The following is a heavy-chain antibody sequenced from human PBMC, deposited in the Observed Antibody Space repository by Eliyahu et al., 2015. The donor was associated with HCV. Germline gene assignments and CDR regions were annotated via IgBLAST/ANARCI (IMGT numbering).Heavy chain of an antibody. Sequence: EVQLVESGGGLVQPGGSLRLSCAASGFTFSXYEMNWVXQAPGKGLEWVSYISSSGTTIYYAGSMKGRFTISRDNAKNSLSLQMNSLRAEDTAVYYCARIAAAGMGDAFDIWGQGTMVTVSS. CDR3: ARIAAAGMGDAFDI. CDR2: ISSSGTTI. J-gene: IGHJ3*02. D-gene: IGHD6-13*01. V-gene: IGHV3-48*03. CDR1: GFTFSXYE.